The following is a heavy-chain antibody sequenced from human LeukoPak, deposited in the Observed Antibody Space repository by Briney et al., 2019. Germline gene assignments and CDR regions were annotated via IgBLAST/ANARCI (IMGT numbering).Heavy chain of an antibody. D-gene: IGHD2-2*01. CDR1: GFTSSNAW. CDR3: TTGVVPAAKSYYYYYCMDV. J-gene: IGHJ6*03. Sequence: PGGSLRLSCAASGFTSSNAWMSWVRQAPGKGLEWVGRIKSKTDGGTTDYAAPVKGRFTISRDDSKNTLYLQMNSLKTEDTAVYYCTTGVVPAAKSYYYYYCMDVWGKGTTVTVSS. CDR2: IKSKTDGGTT. V-gene: IGHV3-15*01.